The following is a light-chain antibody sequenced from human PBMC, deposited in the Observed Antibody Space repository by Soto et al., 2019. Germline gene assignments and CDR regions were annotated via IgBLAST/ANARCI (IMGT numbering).Light chain of an antibody. V-gene: IGKV3-15*01. Sequence: EVVMTQSPATLSVSPGERATLSCRASQSMGSNVAWYQQKPGQAPRLLIYGASTRAAGIPARFSGSGYGKEFTLTISNLQSEDFAVYFCHQYHNWPPITFGQVTRLEIK. CDR2: GAS. CDR1: QSMGSN. CDR3: HQYHNWPPIT. J-gene: IGKJ5*01.